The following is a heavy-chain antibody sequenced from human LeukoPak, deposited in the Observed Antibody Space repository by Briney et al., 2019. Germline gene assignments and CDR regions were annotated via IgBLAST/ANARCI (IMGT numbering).Heavy chain of an antibody. J-gene: IGHJ5*02. CDR2: IKQDGSEK. CDR3: AKDGLGYCSGGSCYNWFDP. CDR1: GFTFSSYW. V-gene: IGHV3-7*03. Sequence: GGSLRLSCAASGFTFSSYWMSWVRQAPGKGLEWVANIKQDGSEKYYVDSVKGRFTISRDNAKNSLYLQMNSLRAEDTALYYCAKDGLGYCSGGSCYNWFDPWGQGTLVTVSS. D-gene: IGHD2-15*01.